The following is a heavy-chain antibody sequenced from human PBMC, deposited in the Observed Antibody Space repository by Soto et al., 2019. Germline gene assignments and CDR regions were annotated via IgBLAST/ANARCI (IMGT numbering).Heavy chain of an antibody. CDR2: IIPILGIA. D-gene: IGHD2-21*01. CDR3: ARAPSAGDSAGY. Sequence: QVQLVQSGAEVKKPGSSVKVSCKASGGTFSSYTISWVRQAPGQGLEWLGRIIPILGIANYEQTFQGRVTITADKSTSTAYMELSSLRSEDTAGYYCARAPSAGDSAGYWGQGTLVTFSS. CDR1: GGTFSSYT. V-gene: IGHV1-69*02. J-gene: IGHJ4*02.